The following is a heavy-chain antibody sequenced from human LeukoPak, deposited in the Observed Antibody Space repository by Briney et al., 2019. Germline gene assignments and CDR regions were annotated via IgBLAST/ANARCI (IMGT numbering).Heavy chain of an antibody. CDR3: ARKWDTSCYDY. CDR1: GYSFSNYY. Sequence: GASVKVSCKASGYSFSNYYIHWVRQAPGQGLEWMGWINPNSGGTGYAQKFQGRVTMTRNTSISTAYMELSSLRSEDTAVYYCARKWDTSCYDYWGQGTLVTVSS. CDR2: INPNSGGT. J-gene: IGHJ4*02. V-gene: IGHV1-8*02. D-gene: IGHD2-2*01.